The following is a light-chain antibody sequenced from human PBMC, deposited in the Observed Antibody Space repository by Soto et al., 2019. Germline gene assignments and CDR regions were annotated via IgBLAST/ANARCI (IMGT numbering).Light chain of an antibody. Sequence: QSVLTQPPSVSGAPGQRVTISCTGSSSNIGALYDVHWYQQLPGTAPKLLIYGNTNRPSEVPDRFSASKSATSASLAITGLQAEDAADHYCQSYDSRLSGSVFGNATKLTV. J-gene: IGLJ1*01. CDR1: SSNIGALYD. CDR2: GNT. V-gene: IGLV1-40*01. CDR3: QSYDSRLSGSV.